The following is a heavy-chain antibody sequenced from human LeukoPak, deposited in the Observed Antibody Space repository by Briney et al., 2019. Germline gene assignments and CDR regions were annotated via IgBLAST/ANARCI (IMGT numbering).Heavy chain of an antibody. J-gene: IGHJ4*02. CDR1: GGSFSRNY. D-gene: IGHD2-21*01. V-gene: IGHV4-34*01. CDR3: ARVPDFIARPCDS. CDR2: SSPTGDIT. Sequence: SETLSLTCAVYGGSFSRNYWTLIRQTPGRGLEWIGESSPTGDITGYTPSLKGRATISVDSSKNQFSLKLTSVTAADTGVYYCARVPDFIARPCDSWGPGTLVTVSS.